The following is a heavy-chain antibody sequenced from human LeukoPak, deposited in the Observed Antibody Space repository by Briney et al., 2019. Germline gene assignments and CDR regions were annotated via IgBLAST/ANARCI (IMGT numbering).Heavy chain of an antibody. V-gene: IGHV4-59*01. CDR2: IYYSGTT. Sequence: SETLSLTCTVSGGTISNYYWSWIRQPPGKGLEWIGYIYYSGTTNYNPSLKSRVTISVDTSKNQFSLKLNSVTAADTAVYYCARGVYIAAAQYGYWGQGTLVTVSS. CDR3: ARGVYIAAAQYGY. D-gene: IGHD6-13*01. CDR1: GGTISNYY. J-gene: IGHJ4*02.